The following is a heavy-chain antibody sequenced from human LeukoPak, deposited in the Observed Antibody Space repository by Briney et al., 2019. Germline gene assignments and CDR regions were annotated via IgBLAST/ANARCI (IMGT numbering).Heavy chain of an antibody. Sequence: GGSLRLSCAASGFTFSSYAMSWVRQAPGKGLEWVSAISGSGGSTYYADSVKGRFTISRDNSKNTLYLQMNSLRAEDTAVYYCATYYYDSSGYYGYYFDYWGQGTLVTVSS. CDR2: ISGSGGST. CDR1: GFTFSSYA. CDR3: ATYYYDSSGYYGYYFDY. J-gene: IGHJ4*02. V-gene: IGHV3-23*01. D-gene: IGHD3-22*01.